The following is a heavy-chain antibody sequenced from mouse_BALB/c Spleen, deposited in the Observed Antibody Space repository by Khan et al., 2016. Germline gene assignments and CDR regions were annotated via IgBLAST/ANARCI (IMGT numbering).Heavy chain of an antibody. J-gene: IGHJ3*01. D-gene: IGHD1-1*01. V-gene: IGHV9-3-1*01. CDR2: INTYTGEP. Sequence: QIQLVQSGPELKKPGETVRISCKASGYTFTNYGMNWVKQAPGTGLKWMGWINTYTGEPTYADDFKGRFAFSLETSASTAYLQINNLKNEDTATFFVAHPDYGSSRGFAYWGQGTLVTVSA. CDR3: AHPDYGSSRGFAY. CDR1: GYTFTNYG.